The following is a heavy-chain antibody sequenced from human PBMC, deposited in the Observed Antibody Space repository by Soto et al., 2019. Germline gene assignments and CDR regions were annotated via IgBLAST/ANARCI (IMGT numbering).Heavy chain of an antibody. CDR3: ARDLGDQYDFWSDYPAAVDF. V-gene: IGHV3-23*01. CDR2: ISCSGGST. Sequence: GGSLRLSCAASGFTFNSYSMHSVRQAPGKGLEWVSFISCSGGSTYYADSVKGRFTISRDNCKNMVYLQMSSLRAEDTAVYYCARDLGDQYDFWSDYPAAVDFWGQGTQVTVSS. D-gene: IGHD3-3*01. CDR1: GFTFNSYS. J-gene: IGHJ4*02.